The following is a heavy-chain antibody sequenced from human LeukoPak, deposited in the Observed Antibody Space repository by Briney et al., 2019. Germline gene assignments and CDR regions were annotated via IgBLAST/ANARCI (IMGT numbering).Heavy chain of an antibody. D-gene: IGHD4-17*01. V-gene: IGHV2-5*01. CDR2: IYGNDDK. CDR1: GFSLTTGAVV. CDR3: VHRTTVTSVDH. Sequence: SGPTLVKPTQTLTLTCTFSGFSLTTGAVVVGWVRQPPGKALEWLTFIYGNDDKRYSPSLVRRLTITKDTSKNEVVLTLSDMDYVDTAKYFCVHRTTVTSVDHWGQGILVTVSS. J-gene: IGHJ4*02.